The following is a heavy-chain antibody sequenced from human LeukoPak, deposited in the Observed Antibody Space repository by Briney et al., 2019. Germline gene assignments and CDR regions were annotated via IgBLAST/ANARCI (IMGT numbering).Heavy chain of an antibody. V-gene: IGHV4-34*01. CDR3: ARGKYDYVWGSYRFVFDY. CDR1: GGSISSYY. Sequence: PSETLSLTCTVSGGSISSYYWSWIRQPPGKGLEWIGEINHSGSTNYNPSLKSRVTISVGTSKNQFTLKLSSVTAADTAVYYCARGKYDYVWGSYRFVFDYWGQGTLVTVSS. J-gene: IGHJ4*02. D-gene: IGHD3-16*02. CDR2: INHSGST.